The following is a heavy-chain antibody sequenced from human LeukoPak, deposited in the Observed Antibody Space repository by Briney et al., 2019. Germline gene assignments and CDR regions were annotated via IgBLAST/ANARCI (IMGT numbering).Heavy chain of an antibody. CDR3: ARRGAAADLAPGFDY. CDR1: GYNFTGYY. J-gene: IGHJ4*02. V-gene: IGHV1-2*02. D-gene: IGHD6-13*01. CDR2: INPNSGGT. Sequence: GASVKVSCKASGYNFTGYYMHWVRQAPGQGLEWMGWINPNSGGTNYAQKFQGRVTMTRDTSISTAYMDLSGLRSDDTAVYYCARRGAAADLAPGFDYWGQGTLVTVSS.